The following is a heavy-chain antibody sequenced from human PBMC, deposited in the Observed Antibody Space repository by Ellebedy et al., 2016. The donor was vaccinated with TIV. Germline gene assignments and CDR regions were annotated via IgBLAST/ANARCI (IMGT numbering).Heavy chain of an antibody. J-gene: IGHJ4*02. CDR3: ARTFSPHCSSGVCYMAYYFDY. Sequence: MPSETLSLTCTVSGGSISSNNSSWGWIRQPPGKGLEWIGSIYYSGSTYYNPSLKSRVTISVATSKNQFSLKLSSVTAADTAVYYCARTFSPHCSSGVCYMAYYFDYWGQGTLVTVSS. CDR1: GGSISSNNSS. CDR2: IYYSGST. D-gene: IGHD2-8*01. V-gene: IGHV4-39*01.